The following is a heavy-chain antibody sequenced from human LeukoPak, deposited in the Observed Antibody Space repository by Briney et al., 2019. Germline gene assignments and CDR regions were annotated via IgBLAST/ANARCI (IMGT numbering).Heavy chain of an antibody. Sequence: GGSLRLSCAASGFTFSSYSMNWVRQAPGKGLEWVSYISSSSTIYYADSVKGRFTISRDNAKNSLYPQMNSLRAEDTAVYYCARFDSSGYLDYWGQGTLVTVSS. D-gene: IGHD3-22*01. CDR2: ISSSSTI. CDR1: GFTFSSYS. CDR3: ARFDSSGYLDY. J-gene: IGHJ4*02. V-gene: IGHV3-48*01.